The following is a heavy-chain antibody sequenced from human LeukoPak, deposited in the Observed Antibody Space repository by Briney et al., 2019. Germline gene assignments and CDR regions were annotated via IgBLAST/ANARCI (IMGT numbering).Heavy chain of an antibody. Sequence: PGGSLRLSCAASGFTFDDYAMHWVRQAPGKGLEWVSGISWNSGSIGYADSVKGRFTISRDNAKNSLYLQMNSLRADDTAFYYCAQGATGGSNYWGQGTLVTVSS. D-gene: IGHD7-27*01. CDR1: GFTFDDYA. J-gene: IGHJ4*02. CDR3: AQGATGGSNY. CDR2: ISWNSGSI. V-gene: IGHV3-9*01.